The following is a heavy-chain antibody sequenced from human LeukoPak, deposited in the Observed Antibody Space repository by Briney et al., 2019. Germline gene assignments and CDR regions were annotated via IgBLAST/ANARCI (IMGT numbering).Heavy chain of an antibody. V-gene: IGHV4-34*01. CDR1: GGSFSGYY. J-gene: IGHJ4*02. CDR3: ARIVGATVVDY. D-gene: IGHD1-26*01. Sequence: PSETLSLTCAVYGGSFSGYYWSWIRQPPGKGLEWIGEINHSGSTNYNPSLKSRVTISVDTSKNQFSLKLSSVTAADTAVYYCARIVGATVVDYWGQGTLVTVSS. CDR2: INHSGST.